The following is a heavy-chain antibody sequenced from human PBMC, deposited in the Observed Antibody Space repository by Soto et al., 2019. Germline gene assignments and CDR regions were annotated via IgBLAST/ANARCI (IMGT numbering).Heavy chain of an antibody. Sequence: ASVKVSCKASGYTFTSYAMHWVRQAPGQRLEWMGWINAGNGKTKYSQKFQGRVTITRDTSASTAYMELRSLRSEDTAVYYCARGPVLIVVVPAATYGMDVWGQGTTVTVSS. CDR2: INAGNGKT. J-gene: IGHJ6*02. V-gene: IGHV1-3*01. CDR1: GYTFTSYA. CDR3: ARGPVLIVVVPAATYGMDV. D-gene: IGHD2-2*01.